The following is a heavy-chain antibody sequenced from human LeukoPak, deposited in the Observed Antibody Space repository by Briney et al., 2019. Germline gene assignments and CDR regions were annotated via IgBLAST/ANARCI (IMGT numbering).Heavy chain of an antibody. CDR3: TTHHRIAAAGTGNFDY. D-gene: IGHD6-13*01. V-gene: IGHV3-15*07. CDR2: IKSKTDGGTT. Sequence: GGSLRLSCAASGFTFSNTWMNWVRQAPGKGLEWVGRIKSKTDGGTTDYAAPVKGRFTISRDDSKNMLYLQMNSLKTEDAAVYYCTTHHRIAAAGTGNFDYWGQGTLVTVSS. CDR1: GFTFSNTW. J-gene: IGHJ4*02.